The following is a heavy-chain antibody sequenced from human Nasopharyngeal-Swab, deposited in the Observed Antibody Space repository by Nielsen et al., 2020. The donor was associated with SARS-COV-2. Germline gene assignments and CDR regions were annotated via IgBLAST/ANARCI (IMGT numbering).Heavy chain of an antibody. CDR1: GGSFSGYY. CDR3: ARGHNCSGGSCPYYYYGMDV. D-gene: IGHD2-15*01. V-gene: IGHV4-34*01. J-gene: IGHJ6*02. CDR2: INHSGST. Sequence: ETLSLTCAVYGGSFSGYYWSWIRQPPGKGLEWIGEINHSGSTNYNPSLKSRVTISVDTSKNQFSLKLSSVTAADTAVYYCARGHNCSGGSCPYYYYGMDVWGQGTTVTVSS.